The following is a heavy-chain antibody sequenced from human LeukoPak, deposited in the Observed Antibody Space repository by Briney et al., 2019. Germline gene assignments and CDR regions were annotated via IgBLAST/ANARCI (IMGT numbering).Heavy chain of an antibody. CDR2: IYYSGST. CDR1: GGSISSSSYY. Sequence: SETLSLTCTVSGGSISSSSYYWGWIRQPPGKGLEWIGSIYYSGSTHYNPSLKSRVTISVDTSKNQFSLKLSSVTTADTAVYYCARDGDCTNGVCPDYWGQGTLVTVSS. V-gene: IGHV4-39*07. J-gene: IGHJ4*02. D-gene: IGHD2-8*01. CDR3: ARDGDCTNGVCPDY.